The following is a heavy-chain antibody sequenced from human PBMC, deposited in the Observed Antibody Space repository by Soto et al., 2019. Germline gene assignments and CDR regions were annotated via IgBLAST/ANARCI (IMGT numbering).Heavy chain of an antibody. J-gene: IGHJ4*02. CDR1: GFTFDNFW. CDR2: MNPDGSAK. V-gene: IGHV3-7*03. D-gene: IGHD2-8*01. CDR3: ERDNDRKFDF. Sequence: GGSLRLSCEVSGFTFDNFWMSWVRQAPGKGLEWVANMNPDGSAKHYVDSVKGRFTISRDNAKNSLYLQMNSLRPEDTAVYYCERDNDRKFDFWGQGTLVTVSS.